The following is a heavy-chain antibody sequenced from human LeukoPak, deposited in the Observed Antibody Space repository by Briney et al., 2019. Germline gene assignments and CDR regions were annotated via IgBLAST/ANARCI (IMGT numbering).Heavy chain of an antibody. V-gene: IGHV4-59*01. D-gene: IGHD6-19*01. CDR2: IYYSGST. CDR3: ASGASGIAVAGVSYFQH. J-gene: IGHJ1*01. CDR1: GGSISSYY. Sequence: TSETLSLTCTVSGGSISSYYWSWIRQPPGRGLGWIGYIYYSGSTNYNPSLKSRVTIPVDTSKNQFSLKLSSVTAADTAVYYCASGASGIAVAGVSYFQHWGQGTLVTVSS.